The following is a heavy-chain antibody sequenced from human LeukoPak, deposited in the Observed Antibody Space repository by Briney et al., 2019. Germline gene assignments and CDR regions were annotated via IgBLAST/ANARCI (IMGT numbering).Heavy chain of an antibody. CDR3: AARGSYADFDY. Sequence: GGSLRLSCAASGFTVSSNYMSWVRQAPGKGLEWVSVIYSGGSTYYADSVKGRFTISRDNPKNTLYLQMNSLRAEDTAVYYCAARGSYADFDYWGQGTLVTVSS. CDR2: IYSGGST. CDR1: GFTVSSNY. D-gene: IGHD1-26*01. J-gene: IGHJ4*02. V-gene: IGHV3-53*01.